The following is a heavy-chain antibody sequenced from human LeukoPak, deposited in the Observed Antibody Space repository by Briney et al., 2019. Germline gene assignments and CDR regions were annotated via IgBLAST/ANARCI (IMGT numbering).Heavy chain of an antibody. CDR3: ASHVGGRTTPLDY. CDR1: GFIFSSFE. D-gene: IGHD3-16*01. CDR2: ITGTNSNGLTI. Sequence: PGGSLRLSCAASGFIFSSFEMNWVRQAPGKGPEWISYITGTNSNGLTIYYADSVRGRFTISRDDAKNSLHLQMNSLRAEDTAVYYCASHVGGRTTPLDYWGQGTLVTVSS. J-gene: IGHJ4*02. V-gene: IGHV3-48*03.